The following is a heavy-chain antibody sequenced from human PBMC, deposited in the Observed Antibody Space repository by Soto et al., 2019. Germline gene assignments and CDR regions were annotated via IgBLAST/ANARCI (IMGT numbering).Heavy chain of an antibody. CDR2: IYWDDDK. D-gene: IGHD3-16*02. J-gene: IGHJ4*02. Sequence: SGPTLVKPTQTLTLTCTFSGFSLSTSGVGVGWIRQPPGKALEWLALIYWDDDKHYSPSLKSRLTITKDTSKNQVVLNMTNMDPVDTATYYCARTEPYYDYIWGSYRYKERGYFDYWGQGTLVTVSS. CDR3: ARTEPYYDYIWGSYRYKERGYFDY. CDR1: GFSLSTSGVG. V-gene: IGHV2-5*02.